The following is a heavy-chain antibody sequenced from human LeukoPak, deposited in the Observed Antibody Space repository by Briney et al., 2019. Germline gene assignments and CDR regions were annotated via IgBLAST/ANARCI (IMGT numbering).Heavy chain of an antibody. CDR2: ISSSSYI. V-gene: IGHV3-21*01. CDR3: ARNSSSWYYLYYYYYYGMDV. J-gene: IGHJ6*02. Sequence: GGSLRLSCAASGFTFSSYSMNWVRQAPGKGLEWVSSISSSSYIYYADSVKGRFIISRDNAKNSLYLQMNSLRAEDTAVYYCARNSSSWYYLYYYYYYGMDVWGQGTTVTVSS. D-gene: IGHD6-13*01. CDR1: GFTFSSYS.